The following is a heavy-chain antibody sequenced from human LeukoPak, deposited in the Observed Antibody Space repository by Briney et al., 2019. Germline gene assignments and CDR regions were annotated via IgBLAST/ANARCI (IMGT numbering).Heavy chain of an antibody. D-gene: IGHD1-26*01. J-gene: IGHJ3*02. CDR2: ISGSGGST. Sequence: GGSLRLSCAASGFTFSNYAMSWVRQAPGKGLEWVSGISGSGGSTYYADSVKGRFTIYRDNSKNTLYLQMNSLRAEDTAVYYCAKASISYYFAFDIWGQGTMVTVSS. CDR1: GFTFSNYA. CDR3: AKASISYYFAFDI. V-gene: IGHV3-23*01.